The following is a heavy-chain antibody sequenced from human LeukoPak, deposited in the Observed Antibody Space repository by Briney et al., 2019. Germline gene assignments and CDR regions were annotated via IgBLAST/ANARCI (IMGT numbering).Heavy chain of an antibody. V-gene: IGHV3-30*03. J-gene: IGHJ5*02. D-gene: IGHD6-13*01. CDR2: IPYDGSNK. Sequence: GGSLRHSCAASGFTFSSYGMHWVRQAPGKGLEWVAVIPYDGSNKYYADSVKGRFTISRDNSKNTLYLQMNSLRAEDTAVYYCARPIAAAGNWFDPWGQGTLVTVSS. CDR1: GFTFSSYG. CDR3: ARPIAAAGNWFDP.